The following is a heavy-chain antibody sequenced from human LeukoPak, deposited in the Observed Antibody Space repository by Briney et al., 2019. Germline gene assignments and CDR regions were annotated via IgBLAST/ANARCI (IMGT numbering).Heavy chain of an antibody. V-gene: IGHV3-66*01. Sequence: GGSLRLSCTVSGFTVSSNSMSWVRQAPGKGLEWVSVIYSGGSTYYADSVKGRFTISRDNSKNTLYLQMNSLRAEDTAVYYCARDRIYLGLRSWGQGTLVTVSS. CDR2: IYSGGST. CDR3: ARDRIYLGLRS. D-gene: IGHD7-27*01. J-gene: IGHJ5*02. CDR1: GFTVSSNS.